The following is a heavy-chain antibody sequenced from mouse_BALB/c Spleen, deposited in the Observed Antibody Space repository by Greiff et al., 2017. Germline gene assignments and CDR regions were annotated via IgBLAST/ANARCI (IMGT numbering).Heavy chain of an antibody. J-gene: IGHJ2*01. V-gene: IGHV5-17*02. CDR1: GFTFSSFG. D-gene: IGHD2-14*01. CDR2: ISSGSSTI. CDR3: ARSRYGDY. Sequence: EVHLVESGGGLVQPGGSRKLSCAASGFTFSSFGMHWVRQAPEKGLEWVAYISSGSSTIYYADTVKGRFTISRDNPKNTLFLQMTSLRSEDTAMYYCARSRYGDYWGQGTTLTVSS.